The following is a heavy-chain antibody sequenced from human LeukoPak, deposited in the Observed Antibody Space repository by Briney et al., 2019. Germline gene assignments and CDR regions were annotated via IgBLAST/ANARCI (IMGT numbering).Heavy chain of an antibody. V-gene: IGHV3-48*02. J-gene: IGHJ5*02. CDR3: ARGRGSS. Sequence: GGSLRLSCAASGFTFTTYVMNWVRQAPGKGLEWISYIGTRGTTMYYADSVKGRFTISRDNAKNSFYLQMNSLRDEDTAIYYCARGRGSSWGQGTLVTVSS. D-gene: IGHD2-21*01. CDR2: IGTRGTTM. CDR1: GFTFTTYV.